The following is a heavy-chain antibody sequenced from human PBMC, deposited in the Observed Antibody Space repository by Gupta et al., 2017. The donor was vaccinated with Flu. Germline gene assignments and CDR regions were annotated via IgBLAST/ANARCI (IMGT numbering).Heavy chain of an antibody. D-gene: IGHD3-10*01. Sequence: EVKLLESGGGSVQRGESLRLSCADCGVSVSSPAGSWVRTPPGKGVEVGSAISGSGGSTDYAEAVEGRFTISRDNSKNTLYLQMNSLRAEDTAVYYCAMKSGSSYNVDAFDIWGQGTVVTVSS. CDR1: GVSVSSPA. CDR3: AMKSGSSYNVDAFDI. V-gene: IGHV3-23*01. J-gene: IGHJ3*02. CDR2: ISGSGGST.